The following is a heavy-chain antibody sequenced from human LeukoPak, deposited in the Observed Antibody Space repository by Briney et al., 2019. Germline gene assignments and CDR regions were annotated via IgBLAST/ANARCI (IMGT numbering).Heavy chain of an antibody. J-gene: IGHJ5*02. D-gene: IGHD2-2*01. Sequence: SETLSLTCTVSGGSISSSSYYWGWIRQPPGKGLEWIGSIYYSGSTYYNPSLKSRVTISVDTSKNQFSLKLSSVTAADTAVYYCARHRCSSTSCQDGSWFDPWGQGTLVIVSS. V-gene: IGHV4-39*01. CDR2: IYYSGST. CDR3: ARHRCSSTSCQDGSWFDP. CDR1: GGSISSSSYY.